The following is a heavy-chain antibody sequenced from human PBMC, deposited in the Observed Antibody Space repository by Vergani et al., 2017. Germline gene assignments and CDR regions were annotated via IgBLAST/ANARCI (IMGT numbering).Heavy chain of an antibody. CDR1: GYPLTGSE. V-gene: IGHV1-18*01. CDR3: ARGAISSPDGLDI. J-gene: IGHJ3*02. Sequence: QVHLVQSGAEVKKPGASVTVSCKASGYPLTGSEVSWVRRAPGQGLEWMGWVNADSGNTNYAQKFQDRVTMTTDTSANTAYMVLTSLTSDDTAVYYCARGAISSPDGLDIWGQGTMVIVS. CDR2: VNADSGNT. D-gene: IGHD6-13*01.